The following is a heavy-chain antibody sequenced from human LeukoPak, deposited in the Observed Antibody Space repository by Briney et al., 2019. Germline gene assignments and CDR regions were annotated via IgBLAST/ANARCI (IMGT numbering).Heavy chain of an antibody. CDR1: GFTFNIYE. D-gene: IGHD5-18*01. J-gene: IGHJ3*02. CDR3: ARVSEPVRYSYGKRGDAFDI. CDR2: KTNTGGGTA. Sequence: GGSLRLSCATSGFTFNIYEMNWVRQAPGKGLEWVGRKTNTGGGTADYAAPVKGRFTISRDDSKNTLYLQMNSLRAEDTAVYYCARVSEPVRYSYGKRGDAFDIWGQGTMVTVSS. V-gene: IGHV3-15*01.